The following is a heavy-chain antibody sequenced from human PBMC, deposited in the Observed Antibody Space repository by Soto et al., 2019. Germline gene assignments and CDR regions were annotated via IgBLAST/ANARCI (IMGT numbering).Heavy chain of an antibody. CDR2: IYYGGRT. CDR1: NGSISNYY. Sequence: QVQLQESRPGLVKPSETLSLTCTVSNGSISNYYWRWIRQPPGKGLEWIGFIYYGGRTNYNPYVTGRVNMSVGMARNQRSLKLNSGTPADTSVYDCASRLTLATTTGDAFELWGQGTRVTVSS. J-gene: IGHJ3*01. V-gene: IGHV4-59*01. CDR3: ASRLTLATTTGDAFEL. D-gene: IGHD4-17*01.